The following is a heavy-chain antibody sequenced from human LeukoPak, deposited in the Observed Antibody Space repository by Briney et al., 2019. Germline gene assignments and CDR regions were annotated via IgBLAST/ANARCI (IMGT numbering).Heavy chain of an antibody. CDR1: GCTFNIYH. CDR3: ARRSLRGAFDV. V-gene: IGHV3-21*04. Sequence: GGSLRLSCATSGCTFNIYHMSWVRQAPGTGLEWLASIITSSSYIYYSDAVRGRVTISIDNAKSSLFLQMDSLTAEDTAIYYCARRSLRGAFDVWGPGTLVT. J-gene: IGHJ3*01. CDR2: IITSSSYI.